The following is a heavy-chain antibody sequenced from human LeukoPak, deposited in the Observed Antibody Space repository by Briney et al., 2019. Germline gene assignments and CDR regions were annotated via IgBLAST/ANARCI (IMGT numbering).Heavy chain of an antibody. Sequence: SETLSLTCTVSGDSFSYFYWSWIRQPAGKGLEWIGRIYTSGSTNYNPSLKSRVTMSVDTSKNQFSLKLSSVTAADTAVYYCARDPGEYYYGSGSYYRPLGWFDPWGQGTLVTVSS. J-gene: IGHJ5*02. CDR2: IYTSGST. D-gene: IGHD3-10*01. V-gene: IGHV4-4*07. CDR1: GDSFSYFY. CDR3: ARDPGEYYYGSGSYYRPLGWFDP.